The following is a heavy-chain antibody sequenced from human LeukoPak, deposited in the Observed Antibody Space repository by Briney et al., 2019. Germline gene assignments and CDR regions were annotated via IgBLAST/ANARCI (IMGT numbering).Heavy chain of an antibody. V-gene: IGHV3-23*01. D-gene: IGHD6-13*01. CDR2: IYGSGGGI. J-gene: IGHJ4*02. CDR1: GFPFSTYA. Sequence: GGSLRLSCAASGFPFSTYAMNWVRQAPGKGLEWVSGIYGSGGGIHYADSVKGRFTISRDNSKNTLYLQMNSLRAEDTALYYCAKDRLPDGRWSLDYWGQGTLVTVSS. CDR3: AKDRLPDGRWSLDY.